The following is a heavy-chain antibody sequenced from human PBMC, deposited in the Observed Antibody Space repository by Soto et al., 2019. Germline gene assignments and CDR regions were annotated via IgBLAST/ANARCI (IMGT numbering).Heavy chain of an antibody. D-gene: IGHD3-10*01. CDR2: ISYDGSNK. V-gene: IGHV3-30*18. CDR3: AKGGDRMDV. Sequence: GGSLRLSCAASGFTFSSYVMHWVRQAPGKGLEWVAVISYDGSNKYYADSVKGRFTISRDNSKNTLYLQMNSLRAEDTAVYYCAKGGDRMDVWGQGTTVTVSS. J-gene: IGHJ6*02. CDR1: GFTFSSYV.